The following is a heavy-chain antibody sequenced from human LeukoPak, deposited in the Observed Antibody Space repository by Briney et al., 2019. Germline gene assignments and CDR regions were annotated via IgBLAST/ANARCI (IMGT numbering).Heavy chain of an antibody. CDR2: IVVGSGNT. J-gene: IGHJ4*02. CDR3: AADPYDYGDYVLGY. D-gene: IGHD4-17*01. V-gene: IGHV1-58*01. CDR1: GFTFTSSA. Sequence: GTSVKVSCKASGFTFTSSAVQWVRQARGPGLEWIGWIVVGSGNTNYAQKFQERVTFTRDMSTSTASLELSSLSSEDTAVYYCAADPYDYGDYVLGYWGQGTLVTVSS.